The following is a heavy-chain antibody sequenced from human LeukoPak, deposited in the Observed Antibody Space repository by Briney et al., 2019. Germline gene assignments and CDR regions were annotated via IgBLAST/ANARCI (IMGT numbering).Heavy chain of an antibody. V-gene: IGHV1-2*02. D-gene: IGHD4-17*01. CDR3: ARDPRRTVTLRHYYYYYYMDV. Sequence: ASVKVSCKASGYTFTGYYMHWVRQAPGQGLEWMGWINPNSGGTNYAQKFQGRVTMTRDTSISTAYMELSRLRSDDTAVYYCARDPRRTVTLRHYYYYYYMDVWGKGTTATVSS. J-gene: IGHJ6*03. CDR1: GYTFTGYY. CDR2: INPNSGGT.